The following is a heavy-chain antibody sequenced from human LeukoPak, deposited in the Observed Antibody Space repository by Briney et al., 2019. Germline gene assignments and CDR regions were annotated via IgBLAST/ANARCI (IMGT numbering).Heavy chain of an antibody. D-gene: IGHD1-26*01. Sequence: GGSLRLSCAASGFTFSTYAVHWVRQAPGKGLEWVAVISYDGTTKYHADSVKGRFTISRDNSKNTLYLQMNTLRAEDTAVYYCARVRIVGSTYDAFDIWGQGTMVTVSP. CDR1: GFTFSTYA. V-gene: IGHV3-30-3*01. CDR2: ISYDGTTK. CDR3: ARVRIVGSTYDAFDI. J-gene: IGHJ3*02.